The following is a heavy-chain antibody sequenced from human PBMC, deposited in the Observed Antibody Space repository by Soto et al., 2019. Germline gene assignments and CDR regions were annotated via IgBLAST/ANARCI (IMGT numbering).Heavy chain of an antibody. CDR2: IIPIFGIA. V-gene: IGHV1-69*01. D-gene: IGHD3-22*01. Sequence: QVQLVQSGAEVKKPGSSVKVSCKASGDTFSSYAISWVRQAPGQGLEWMGGIIPIFGIANYAQKFQGRVTSTADESTSTAYMELSSLRSEDTAVYYCARDGSGYRSRASPMDVWGQGTTVTVSS. CDR3: ARDGSGYRSRASPMDV. CDR1: GDTFSSYA. J-gene: IGHJ6*02.